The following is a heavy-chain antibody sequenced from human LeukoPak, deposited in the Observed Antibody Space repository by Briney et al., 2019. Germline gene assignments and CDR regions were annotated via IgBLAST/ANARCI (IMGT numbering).Heavy chain of an antibody. Sequence: KTSEALSLTCAVYGGSFSGYYWSWIRQPPGKGLEWIGEINHSGSTNYNPSLKSRVTISVDTSKNQFSLKLSSVTAADTAVYYCARVICTNGVCYSLYFDYWGQGTLVTVSS. J-gene: IGHJ4*02. D-gene: IGHD2-8*01. V-gene: IGHV4-34*01. CDR3: ARVICTNGVCYSLYFDY. CDR2: INHSGST. CDR1: GGSFSGYY.